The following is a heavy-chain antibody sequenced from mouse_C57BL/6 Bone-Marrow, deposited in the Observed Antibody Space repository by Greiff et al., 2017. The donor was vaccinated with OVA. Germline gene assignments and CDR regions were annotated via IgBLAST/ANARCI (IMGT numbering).Heavy chain of an antibody. CDR3: TKGNYYGKYYYAMDY. CDR1: GFNFKDDY. J-gene: IGHJ4*01. Sequence: EVQRVESGAELVRPVASVKLSCTASGFNFKDDYMHWVKQRPEQGLEWIGWIDPENGDTEYASKFQGKATITADTSSNTAYLQLSSLTSEDTAVYYCTKGNYYGKYYYAMDYWGQGTSLSVSS. D-gene: IGHD1-1*01. CDR2: IDPENGDT. V-gene: IGHV14-4*01.